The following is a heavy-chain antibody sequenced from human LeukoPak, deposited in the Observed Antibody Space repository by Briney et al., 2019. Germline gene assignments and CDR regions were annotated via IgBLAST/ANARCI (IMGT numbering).Heavy chain of an antibody. Sequence: SETLSLTCAVSGYSISSGYYWGWIRQPPGKGLEWIGSIYHSGSTYYNPSLKSRVTISVDTSKNQFSLKLSSVTAADTAVYYCASLYGALVYYWGQATLVTVSS. CDR1: GYSISSGYY. D-gene: IGHD2-8*01. CDR3: ASLYGALVYY. V-gene: IGHV4-38-2*01. J-gene: IGHJ4*02. CDR2: IYHSGST.